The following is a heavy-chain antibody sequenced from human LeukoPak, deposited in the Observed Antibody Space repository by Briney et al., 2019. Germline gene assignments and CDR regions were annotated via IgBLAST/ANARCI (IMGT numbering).Heavy chain of an antibody. CDR3: ARGNVVVTATYYFDY. CDR2: INSDGSST. CDR1: GFTFSSYW. J-gene: IGHJ4*02. V-gene: IGHV3-74*01. Sequence: GGSLRLSCAASGFTFSSYWMHWVRQAPGKGLVWVSRINSDGSSTSYADSVKGRFTISRDNAKNSLYLQMNSLRAEDTAVYYCARGNVVVTATYYFDYWGQGTLVTVSS. D-gene: IGHD2-21*02.